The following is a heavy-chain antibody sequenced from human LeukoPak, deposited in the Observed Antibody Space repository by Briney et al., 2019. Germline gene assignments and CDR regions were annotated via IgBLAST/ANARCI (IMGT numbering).Heavy chain of an antibody. CDR2: ISSSSSYI. V-gene: IGHV3-21*01. D-gene: IGHD3-3*01. J-gene: IGHJ3*02. CDR1: GFTFSSYS. CDR3: ARDPSITIFGVVIPPYDAFDI. Sequence: GGFLRLSCAASGFTFSSYSMNWVRQAPGKGLEWVSSISSSSSYIYYADSVKGRFTISRDNAKNSLYLQMNSLRAEDTAVYYCARDPSITIFGVVIPPYDAFDIWGQGTMVTVSS.